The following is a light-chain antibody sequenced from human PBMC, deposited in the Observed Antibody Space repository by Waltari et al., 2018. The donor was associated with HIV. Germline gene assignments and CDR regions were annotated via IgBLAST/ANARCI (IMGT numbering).Light chain of an antibody. CDR3: ASYRYSTTSHV. CDR1: SNDVGGYNH. Sequence: QSALTQPASVSGSPGQSITISCIGTSNDVGGYNHVSWYQRHPGKAPKLLIYDVTNRPSGVSIRFSGSKSGTAASLAISWLQAEDEADYYCASYRYSTTSHVFGTGTKVTVL. CDR2: DVT. J-gene: IGLJ1*01. V-gene: IGLV2-14*03.